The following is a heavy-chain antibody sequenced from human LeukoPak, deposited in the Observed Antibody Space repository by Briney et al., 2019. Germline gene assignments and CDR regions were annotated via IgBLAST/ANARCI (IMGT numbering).Heavy chain of an antibody. D-gene: IGHD2-21*02. CDR2: IYYSGST. CDR3: ARGGDAEIDY. J-gene: IGHJ4*02. V-gene: IGHV4-31*03. Sequence: SSETLSLTCTVSGGSISSGVYYCSWIRQHPGKGLEWIGYIYYSGSTYYNPSLKSRVTISVDTSKNQFSLKLSSVTAADTAVYYCARGGDAEIDYWGQGTLVTVSS. CDR1: GGSISSGVYY.